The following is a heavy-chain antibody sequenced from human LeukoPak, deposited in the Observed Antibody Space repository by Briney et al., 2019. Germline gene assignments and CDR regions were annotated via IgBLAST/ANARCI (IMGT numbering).Heavy chain of an antibody. V-gene: IGHV4-34*01. CDR2: INHSGST. J-gene: IGHJ4*02. CDR3: ARGKWIQLWLLDY. D-gene: IGHD5-18*01. CDR1: GGSFSGYY. Sequence: SETLSLTCAIYGGSFSGYYWIWIRQPPGKGLEWIGEINHSGSTNYNPSLKSRVTISLDTSKNQFSLKLSSVTAADTAVYYCARGKWIQLWLLDYWGQGTLVTVSS.